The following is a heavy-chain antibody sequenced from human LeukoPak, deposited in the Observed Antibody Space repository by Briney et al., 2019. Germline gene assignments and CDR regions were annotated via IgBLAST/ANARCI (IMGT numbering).Heavy chain of an antibody. Sequence: SETLSLTCAVYGGSFSGYYWSWIRQPPGKGLEWIREINHSGSTNYNPSLKGRVTISVDTSKNQFSLKLSSVTAADTAVYYCAREDDYDSSGYYYEPSEYFQHWGQGTLVTVSS. CDR1: GGSFSGYY. CDR2: INHSGST. D-gene: IGHD3-22*01. CDR3: AREDDYDSSGYYYEPSEYFQH. J-gene: IGHJ1*01. V-gene: IGHV4-34*01.